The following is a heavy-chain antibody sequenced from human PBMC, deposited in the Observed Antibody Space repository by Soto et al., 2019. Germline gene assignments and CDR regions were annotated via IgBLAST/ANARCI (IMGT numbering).Heavy chain of an antibody. J-gene: IGHJ3*02. V-gene: IGHV4-59*01. CDR2: VSHSGIT. CDR3: ARGSARRGAAFDI. D-gene: IGHD1-26*01. Sequence: SETLSLTCTVSNGSIGSYHWGWIRQSPGKGLEWIGSVSHSGITKYDPSLKGRVTISEDTSKNQISLSVDSVTAADTALYYCARGSARRGAAFDIWGRGTMVTVSS. CDR1: NGSIGSYH.